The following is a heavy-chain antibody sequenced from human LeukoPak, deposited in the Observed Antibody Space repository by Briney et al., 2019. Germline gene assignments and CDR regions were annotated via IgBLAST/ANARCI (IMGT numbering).Heavy chain of an antibody. D-gene: IGHD3-3*01. V-gene: IGHV3-43*02. CDR1: GFTFDDYA. Sequence: GGSLRLSCAASGFTFDDYAMHWVRQAPGKGLEWVSLISGDRGKTYYAYSLKGRFTVSRDNSKNSLYLQMNSLRTEDTALYYCAKDMGPLGTIWIDYWGQGILVTVSS. CDR2: ISGDRGKT. CDR3: AKDMGPLGTIWIDY. J-gene: IGHJ4*02.